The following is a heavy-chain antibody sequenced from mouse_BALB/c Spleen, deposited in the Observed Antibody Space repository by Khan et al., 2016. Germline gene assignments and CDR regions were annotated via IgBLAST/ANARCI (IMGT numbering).Heavy chain of an antibody. J-gene: IGHJ4*01. V-gene: IGHV9-3-1*01. CDR3: AREVRDAMDY. CDR1: GYTFTNYG. CDR2: INTYTGEP. Sequence: QIQLVQSGPELKKPGETVKISCKASGYTFTNYGMNWVKQAPGKGLKWMGWINTYTGEPTYADDFKGRFAFSLETSASTAYLQINNLKNEDTATXFCAREVRDAMDYWGQGTSVTVSS. D-gene: IGHD2-14*01.